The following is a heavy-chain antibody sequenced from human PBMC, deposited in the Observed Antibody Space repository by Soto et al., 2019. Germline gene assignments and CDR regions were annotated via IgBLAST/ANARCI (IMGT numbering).Heavy chain of an antibody. J-gene: IGHJ4*02. CDR1: GLTFNNNW. CDR3: ASGGVAGSGTYYNDY. V-gene: IGHV3-74*01. D-gene: IGHD3-10*01. Sequence: GGSLRLSCAASGLTFNNNWMHWVRQVPGKGLVWVSRINNDGSSTSYADSVKGRLTISRDNAKNTLYLQVNSLRDEDTAVYYCASGGVAGSGTYYNDYWGRGTLVTVSS. CDR2: INNDGSST.